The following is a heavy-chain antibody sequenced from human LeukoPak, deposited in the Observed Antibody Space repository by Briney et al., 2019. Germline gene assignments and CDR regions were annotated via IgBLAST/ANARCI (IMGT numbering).Heavy chain of an antibody. D-gene: IGHD6-6*01. CDR2: IIPIFDTP. Sequence: SVKVSCKTSGGTFSSYAVSWVRQAPGQGLEWIGGIIPIFDTPNYAQKLQDRVTITADESTATAYMELSSLRSEDTAVYYCARDNIAAAAWGRHFDPWGQGTLVTVSS. V-gene: IGHV1-69*01. CDR3: ARDNIAAAAWGRHFDP. J-gene: IGHJ5*02. CDR1: GGTFSSYA.